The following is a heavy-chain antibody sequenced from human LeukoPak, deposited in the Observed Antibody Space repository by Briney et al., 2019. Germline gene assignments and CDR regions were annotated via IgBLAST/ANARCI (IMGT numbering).Heavy chain of an antibody. CDR1: GGSISSGGYY. CDR3: ARGRGYCSGGSCYGNWFDP. D-gene: IGHD2-15*01. CDR2: IYYSGST. Sequence: PSETLSLTCTVSGGSISSGGYYWSWIRQHPGKGLEWIGYIYYSGSTYYNPSLKSRVTISVDTSKKQFSLKLSPVTAADTAVYYCARGRGYCSGGSCYGNWFDPWGQGTLVTVSS. J-gene: IGHJ5*02. V-gene: IGHV4-31*03.